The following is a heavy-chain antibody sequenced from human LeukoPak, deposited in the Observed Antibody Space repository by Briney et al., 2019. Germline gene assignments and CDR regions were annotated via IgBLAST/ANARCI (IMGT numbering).Heavy chain of an antibody. D-gene: IGHD2-15*01. CDR2: IYYSGCT. J-gene: IGHJ4*02. CDR1: GGSISSGGYY. CDR3: ARGSPERYCSGGSCFPFDY. V-gene: IGHV4-31*03. Sequence: PSETLSLTCTVSGGSISSGGYYWSWIRQHPGKGLEWIGYIYYSGCTYYNPSLKSRVTISVDTSKNQFSLKLSSVTAADTAVYYCARGSPERYCSGGSCFPFDYWGQGTLVTVSS.